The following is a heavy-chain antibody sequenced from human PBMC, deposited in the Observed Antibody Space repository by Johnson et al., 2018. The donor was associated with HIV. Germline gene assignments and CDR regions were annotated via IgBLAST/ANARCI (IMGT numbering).Heavy chain of an antibody. V-gene: IGHV3-15*01. CDR2: IKSKTDGGTT. Sequence: EVQLVESGGGLVKPGGSLRLSCAASGFTFSNAWMSWVRQAPGKGLEWVGRIKSKTDGGTTDYAAPVKGRFTISRDDSKNTLYLQMNSLKTEDTAVYYCARKGLVWFGWAFDIWGQGTMVTVSS. D-gene: IGHD3-10*01. J-gene: IGHJ3*02. CDR1: GFTFSNAW. CDR3: ARKGLVWFGWAFDI.